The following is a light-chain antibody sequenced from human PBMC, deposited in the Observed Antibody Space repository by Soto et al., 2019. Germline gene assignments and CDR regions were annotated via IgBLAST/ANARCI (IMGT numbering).Light chain of an antibody. CDR2: KAS. J-gene: IGKJ1*01. CDR1: QSISIW. CDR3: QQYSTYTPRT. V-gene: IGKV1-5*03. Sequence: DIQMTQSPSTLSASVGDRVTITCRAGQSISIWLAWYQQKPGKAPKILIYKASSLESVVPSRFSGSGSGTEFTLTISSPQPDDFATYYCQQYSTYTPRTFGQGTKVDIK.